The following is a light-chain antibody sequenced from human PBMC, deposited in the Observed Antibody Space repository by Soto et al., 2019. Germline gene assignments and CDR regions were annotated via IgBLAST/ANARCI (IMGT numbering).Light chain of an antibody. Sequence: AIRMTQSPSSLSASTGHRVTIACRASQGISSYLAWYQQKPGKAPKLLIYAASTLQSGVPSRFSGSGSGTEFTLTISSLQSEDFAVYYCQQYNNWPQLTFGGGTKVDIK. V-gene: IGKV1-8*01. CDR1: QGISSY. J-gene: IGKJ4*01. CDR2: AAS. CDR3: QQYNNWPQLT.